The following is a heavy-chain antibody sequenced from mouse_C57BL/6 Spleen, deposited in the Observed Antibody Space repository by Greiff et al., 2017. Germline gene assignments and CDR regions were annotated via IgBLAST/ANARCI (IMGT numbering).Heavy chain of an antibody. Sequence: VQLQQPGAELVRPGSSVKLSCKASGYTFTSYWMHWVKQRPIQGLEWIGNIDPSDSETHYNQKFKDKATLTVDKSSSTAYMQLSSLTSEDSAVYYCASFTTVVAVRYFDVWGTGTTVTVSS. J-gene: IGHJ1*03. CDR1: GYTFTSYW. D-gene: IGHD1-1*01. CDR3: ASFTTVVAVRYFDV. CDR2: IDPSDSET. V-gene: IGHV1-52*01.